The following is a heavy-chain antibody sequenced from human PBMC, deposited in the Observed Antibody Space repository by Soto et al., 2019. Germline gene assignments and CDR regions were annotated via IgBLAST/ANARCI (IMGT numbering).Heavy chain of an antibody. J-gene: IGHJ6*02. CDR2: IYYSGIT. V-gene: IGHV4-59*01. CDR3: ARYKSNYYYGMDV. Sequence: QVQLQESGPGLVKPSETLSLTCTVSGGSISSYYWSWIRQPPGKGLEWIGYIYYSGITNYNPSLKIRVTISVDTSTNQFSLKLSSVTAADTAVYYCARYKSNYYYGMDVWGQGTTVTVSS. CDR1: GGSISSYY. D-gene: IGHD1-20*01.